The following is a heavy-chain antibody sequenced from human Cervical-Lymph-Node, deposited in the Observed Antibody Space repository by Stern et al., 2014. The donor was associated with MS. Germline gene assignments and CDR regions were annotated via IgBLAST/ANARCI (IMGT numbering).Heavy chain of an antibody. CDR1: GYSFADFW. Sequence: VQLVQSGAELKKPGESLKISCKVSGYSFADFWFGWVRQVPGKGLEWMAIIYPGDSDTRYSPSFQGQVTISADKSLNTAYLHWSRLKASDSGIYCARRGLGYDGADHWGQGTVVTVSS. CDR3: ARRGLGYDGADH. CDR2: IYPGDSDT. D-gene: IGHD5-12*01. V-gene: IGHV5-51*03. J-gene: IGHJ4*02.